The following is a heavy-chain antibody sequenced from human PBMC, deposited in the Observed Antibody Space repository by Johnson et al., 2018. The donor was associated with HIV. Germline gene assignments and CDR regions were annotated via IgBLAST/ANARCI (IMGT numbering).Heavy chain of an antibody. Sequence: VQLVESGGGLVQPGGSLKLSCAASGFTFSGSAIHWVRQAPGKGLEWVSYISSSGNPIYYADSVKGRFTISRDNAKNSLYLQMNSLRAEDTAVYYCARDWVIGDAFDIWGQGTKVTVSS. CDR3: ARDWVIGDAFDI. D-gene: IGHD2-21*01. V-gene: IGHV3-48*04. CDR2: ISSSGNPI. J-gene: IGHJ3*02. CDR1: GFTFSGSA.